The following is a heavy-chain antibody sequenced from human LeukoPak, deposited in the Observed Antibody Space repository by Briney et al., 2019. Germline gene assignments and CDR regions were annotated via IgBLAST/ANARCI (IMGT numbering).Heavy chain of an antibody. J-gene: IGHJ6*03. V-gene: IGHV4-39*07. CDR2: IYCSGST. CDR1: GGSISSSSYY. Sequence: SETLSLTCTVSGGSISSSSYYWGWIRQPPRKGLEWIGSIYCSGSTYYNPSLKSRVTISVDTSKNQFSLKLSSVTAADTAVYYCARDPIQLWSRRPYYMDVWGKGTTVTVSS. CDR3: ARDPIQLWSRRPYYMDV. D-gene: IGHD5-18*01.